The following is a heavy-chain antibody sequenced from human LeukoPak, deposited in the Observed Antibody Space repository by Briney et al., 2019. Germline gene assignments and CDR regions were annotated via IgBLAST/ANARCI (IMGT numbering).Heavy chain of an antibody. J-gene: IGHJ4*02. Sequence: ASVKVSCKASGYTFTSYGISWVRQAPGQGLEWMGWISAYNGNTNYAQKLQGRVTMTTDTSTSTAYMELRRLRSDDTAVYYCAREAPQSNWRGDYFDYWGQGTQVTVSS. D-gene: IGHD1-1*01. CDR3: AREAPQSNWRGDYFDY. CDR2: ISAYNGNT. CDR1: GYTFTSYG. V-gene: IGHV1-18*01.